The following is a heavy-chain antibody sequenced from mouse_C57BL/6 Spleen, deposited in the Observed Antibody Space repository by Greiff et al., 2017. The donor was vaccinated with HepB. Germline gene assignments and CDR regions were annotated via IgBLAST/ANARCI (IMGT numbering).Heavy chain of an antibody. J-gene: IGHJ1*03. D-gene: IGHD1-1*01. CDR2: IDPEDGET. Sequence: EVQLQQSGAELVKPGASVKLSCTASGFNIKDYYMHWVKQRTEQGLEWIGRIDPEDGETKYAPKFQDKATITADTSSNTAYLQLSSLTSEDTAVYYCARRVAREGYFDVWGTGTTVTVSS. V-gene: IGHV14-2*01. CDR1: GFNIKDYY. CDR3: ARRVAREGYFDV.